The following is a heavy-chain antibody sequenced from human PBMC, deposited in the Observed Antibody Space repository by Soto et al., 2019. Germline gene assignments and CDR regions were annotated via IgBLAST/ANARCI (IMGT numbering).Heavy chain of an antibody. V-gene: IGHV3-53*01. CDR1: VFSVSDNY. J-gene: IGHJ4*02. CDR3: ARGGLFHLVADY. Sequence: GGSLRLSCEASVFSVSDNYMTWVRQAPGKGLEWVSVIDTAGRTNYAESVKGRFTISRDNAKNTLHLQMNSLRADDTAVYYYARGGLFHLVADYWGQGTLVTVSS. D-gene: IGHD3-22*01. CDR2: IDTAGRT.